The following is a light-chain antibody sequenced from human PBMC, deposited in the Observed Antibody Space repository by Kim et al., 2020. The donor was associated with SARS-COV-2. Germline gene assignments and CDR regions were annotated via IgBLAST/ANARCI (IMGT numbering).Light chain of an antibody. J-gene: IGLJ2*01. CDR1: NIGSKS. CDR2: YDS. CDR3: QVWDSSSAS. V-gene: IGLV3-21*04. Sequence: SVAPGKTARITCGGNNIGSKSVHWYQQKPGQAHVLVIYYDSDRPSGIPERFSGSNSGNTATLTISRVEAGDEADYYCQVWDSSSASFGGGTQLTVL.